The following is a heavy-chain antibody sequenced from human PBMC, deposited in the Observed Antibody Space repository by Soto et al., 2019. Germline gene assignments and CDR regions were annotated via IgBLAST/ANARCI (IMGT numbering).Heavy chain of an antibody. CDR1: GYTFTGYD. D-gene: IGHD1-26*01. J-gene: IGHJ4*02. CDR2: MNPNSGNP. CDR3: AGEKVGTTGIDF. Sequence: QAQLVQSGAEVKKPGASVKVSCKASGYTFTGYDINWVRQATGQGLEWMGWMNPNSGNPGYAQNFQGRVTMTRDNSITTAYMELTSLGDDDSAVYYCAGEKVGTTGIDFWGQGTLVTVSS. V-gene: IGHV1-8*01.